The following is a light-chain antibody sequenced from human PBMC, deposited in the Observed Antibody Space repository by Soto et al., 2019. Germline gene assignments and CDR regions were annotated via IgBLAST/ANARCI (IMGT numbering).Light chain of an antibody. Sequence: QSALTQPASVSRSPGQSITISCTGTSSNVGAYNFVSWYQQHPGKAPKLMIYDVSNRPSGISNRFSGSKSGYTASLTISGLQTEDEADYYCSSYTSSSTFVVFGGGTQLTV. J-gene: IGLJ2*01. CDR2: DVS. CDR1: SSNVGAYNF. V-gene: IGLV2-14*01. CDR3: SSYTSSSTFVV.